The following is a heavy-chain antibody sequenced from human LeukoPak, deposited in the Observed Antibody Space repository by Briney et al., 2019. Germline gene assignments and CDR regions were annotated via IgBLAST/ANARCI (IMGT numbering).Heavy chain of an antibody. CDR2: IGTAGDT. Sequence: GGSLRLSCAASGFTFSNYDMHWVRQAIGKGLEWVSAIGTAGDTYYQGSVRGRFTMSRENAKNSLYLQMNSLTAGDTAVYYFARVADTHFDYWGQATLVTVSS. D-gene: IGHD2-15*01. CDR1: GFTFSNYD. J-gene: IGHJ4*02. CDR3: ARVADTHFDY. V-gene: IGHV3-13*04.